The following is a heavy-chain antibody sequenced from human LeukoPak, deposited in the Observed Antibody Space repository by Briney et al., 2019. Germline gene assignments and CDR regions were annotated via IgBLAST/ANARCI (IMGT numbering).Heavy chain of an antibody. CDR2: ISSGSNTI. V-gene: IGHV3-48*01. CDR1: GFTFSSYS. J-gene: IGHJ5*02. Sequence: GGSLRLSCAASGFTFSSYSINWVRQAPGKGLEWVSYISSGSNTIYYADSVKGRFTISRDNAKNSLYLQMNSLRAEDTAVYYCASLFYYGSGSYKTWGQGTLVTVSS. CDR3: ASLFYYGSGSYKT. D-gene: IGHD3-10*01.